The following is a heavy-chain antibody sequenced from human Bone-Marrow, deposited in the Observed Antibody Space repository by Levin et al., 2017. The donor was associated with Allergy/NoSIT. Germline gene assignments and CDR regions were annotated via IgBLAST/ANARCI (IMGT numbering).Heavy chain of an antibody. J-gene: IGHJ3*02. Sequence: GESLKISCAASGFTFRTHDMHWVRQGTGKGLEWVSTIGTAGDTYYPDSVRGRFTISRENAKNSFYLQMNGLSAGDTAVYYCARYNYEYNALDIWGQGTMVTVSS. CDR1: GFTFRTHD. V-gene: IGHV3-13*01. CDR3: ARYNYEYNALDI. D-gene: IGHD5-18*01. CDR2: IGTAGDT.